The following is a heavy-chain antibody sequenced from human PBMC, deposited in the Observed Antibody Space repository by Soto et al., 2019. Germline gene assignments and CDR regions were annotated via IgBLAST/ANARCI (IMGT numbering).Heavy chain of an antibody. Sequence: GGSLRLSCAASGFTFSSYAMSWVRQAPGKGLEWVSAISGSGGSTYYADSVKGRFTISRDNSKNTLHLQMNSLRAEDTAVYYCAKKAYYYGSGSNPFDYWGQGTLVTVSS. CDR1: GFTFSSYA. D-gene: IGHD3-10*01. CDR2: ISGSGGST. CDR3: AKKAYYYGSGSNPFDY. J-gene: IGHJ4*02. V-gene: IGHV3-23*01.